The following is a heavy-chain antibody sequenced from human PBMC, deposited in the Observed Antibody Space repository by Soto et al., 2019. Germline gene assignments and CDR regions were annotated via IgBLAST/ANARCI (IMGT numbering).Heavy chain of an antibody. J-gene: IGHJ6*02. D-gene: IGHD2-2*01. V-gene: IGHV4-34*01. CDR3: AREYCSSTSCSYYSYYGMDA. CDR2: TNHSGST. CDR1: GGSFSGYY. Sequence: SETLSLTCAVYGGSFSGYYWSWIRQPPGKGLEWIGETNHSGSTNYNPSLKSRVTISVDTSKNQFSLKLSSVTAADTAVYYCAREYCSSTSCSYYSYYGMDAWRQGTTVTVSS.